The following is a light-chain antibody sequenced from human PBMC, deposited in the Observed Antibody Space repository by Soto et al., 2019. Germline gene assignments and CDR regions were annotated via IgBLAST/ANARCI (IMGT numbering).Light chain of an antibody. CDR2: QVS. CDR3: ASYTYAALRA. Sequence: QSALTQPASVSGSPGQSITISCRGTSSDVGHFNYVSWYQQHPGKAPKVIIYQVSNRTSGVSNRFSGSRSGNTASLTISGLQAEDEADYYCASYTYAALRAFGGWTKLTVL. CDR1: SSDVGHFNY. J-gene: IGLJ2*01. V-gene: IGLV2-14*01.